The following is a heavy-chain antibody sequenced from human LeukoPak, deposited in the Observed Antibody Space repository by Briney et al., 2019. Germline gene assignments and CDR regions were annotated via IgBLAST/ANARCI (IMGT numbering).Heavy chain of an antibody. V-gene: IGHV4-4*09. CDR3: ASHSGSYCTHGVCSNDAFDI. D-gene: IGHD2-8*01. Sequence: PSETLSLTCTVAGASISSYYWSWIRQPPGKGLEWIGHSYSSGNTNYNPSLKSRVTTSIDTSKNHFSLRLRSVTAADTAVYYCASHSGSYCTHGVCSNDAFDIWGQGTMVTVSS. CDR2: SYSSGNT. J-gene: IGHJ3*02. CDR1: GASISSYY.